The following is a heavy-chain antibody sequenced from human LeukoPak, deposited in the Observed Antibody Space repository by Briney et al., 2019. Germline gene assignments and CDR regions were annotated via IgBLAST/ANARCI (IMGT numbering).Heavy chain of an antibody. CDR1: GFTFSSSW. D-gene: IGHD3-16*01. CDR2: IKEDGSEY. V-gene: IGHV3-7*01. CDR3: ARDSAYFRFDY. J-gene: IGHJ4*02. Sequence: GGSLRLSCAASGFTFSSSWVTWVRQAPGKGLEWVANIKEDGSEYNYVDSVKGRFTISIDNAKKSLYLQLNSLRAEDTAVYYCARDSAYFRFDYWGQGTLVTVSS.